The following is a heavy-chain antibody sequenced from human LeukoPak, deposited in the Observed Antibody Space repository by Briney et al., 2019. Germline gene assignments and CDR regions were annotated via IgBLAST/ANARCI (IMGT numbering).Heavy chain of an antibody. CDR2: IYYSGST. J-gene: IGHJ3*02. CDR3: ARDNTDLPGLGDAFDI. Sequence: PSETLSLTCTVSGGSISSYYWSWIRQPPGKGLEWIGYIYYSGSTNYNPSLKSRVTISVDTSKNQFSLKLSSVTAADTAVYYCARDNTDLPGLGDAFDIWGQGTMATVSS. CDR1: GGSISSYY. V-gene: IGHV4-59*01. D-gene: IGHD5-18*01.